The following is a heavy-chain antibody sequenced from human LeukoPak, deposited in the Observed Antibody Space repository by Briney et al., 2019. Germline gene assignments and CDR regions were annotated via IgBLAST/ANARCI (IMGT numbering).Heavy chain of an antibody. CDR2: ISAYNGNT. Sequence: GASVKVSCKASGHTFTSYGISWVRQAPGQGLEWMGWISAYNGNTNYAQKLQGRVTMTTDTSTSTAYMELRSLRSDDTAVYYCARVSDSSGYYSLSGMDVWGQGTTVTVSS. V-gene: IGHV1-18*01. CDR3: ARVSDSSGYYSLSGMDV. J-gene: IGHJ6*02. CDR1: GHTFTSYG. D-gene: IGHD3-22*01.